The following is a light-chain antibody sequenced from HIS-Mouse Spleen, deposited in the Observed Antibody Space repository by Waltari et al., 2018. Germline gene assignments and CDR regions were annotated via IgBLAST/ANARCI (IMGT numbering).Light chain of an antibody. V-gene: IGLV3-10*01. Sequence: SYELTQPPSVSVSPGQTARITCSGDALPKKYAYWYQQQSGQAPVLVIYEDSKRPAGLPERFSGSSSGTMATLTISGDQVEDEADYYCYSTDSSGNHRVFGGGTKLTVL. CDR1: ALPKKY. CDR2: EDS. J-gene: IGLJ2*01. CDR3: YSTDSSGNHRV.